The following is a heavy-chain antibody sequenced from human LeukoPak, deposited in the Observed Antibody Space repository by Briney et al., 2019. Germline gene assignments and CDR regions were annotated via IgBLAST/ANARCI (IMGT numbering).Heavy chain of an antibody. CDR2: IYYSGST. V-gene: IGHV4-34*01. CDR1: GGSFSGYY. CDR3: ARETSQKGAHYMDV. D-gene: IGHD3-16*01. J-gene: IGHJ6*03. Sequence: SETLSLTCAVYGGSFSGYYWGWIRQPPGKGLGWIGSIYYSGSTYYNPSLKSRVTISVDTSKNQFSLKLSSVTAADTAVYYCARETSQKGAHYMDVWGKGTTVTISS.